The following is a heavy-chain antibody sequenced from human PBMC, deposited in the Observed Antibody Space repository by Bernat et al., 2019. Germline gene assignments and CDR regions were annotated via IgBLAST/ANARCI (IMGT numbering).Heavy chain of an antibody. CDR2: IIPIFGTA. Sequence: QVQLVQSGAEVKKPGSSVKVSCKASGGTFSSYAISWVRQAPGQGREWMGGIIPIFGTANYAQKFQGRVTITADESTRTVYMELSSLRSEDTAVYYCATQGYYYDSSGLDLGYWGQGTLVTVSS. D-gene: IGHD3-22*01. CDR3: ATQGYYYDSSGLDLGY. CDR1: GGTFSSYA. J-gene: IGHJ4*02. V-gene: IGHV1-69*12.